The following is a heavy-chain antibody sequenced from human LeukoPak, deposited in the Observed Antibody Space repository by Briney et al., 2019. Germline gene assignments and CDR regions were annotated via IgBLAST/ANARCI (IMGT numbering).Heavy chain of an antibody. CDR2: ISGSGGST. Sequence: GGSLRLSCAAPGFTFSSYAMSWVRQAPGKGLEWVSAISGSGGSTYYADSVKGRFTISRDNSKNTLYLQMNSLRAEDTAVYYCAKDSYWGEATRSWGQGTLVTVSS. D-gene: IGHD3-16*01. CDR1: GFTFSSYA. CDR3: AKDSYWGEATRS. J-gene: IGHJ4*02. V-gene: IGHV3-23*01.